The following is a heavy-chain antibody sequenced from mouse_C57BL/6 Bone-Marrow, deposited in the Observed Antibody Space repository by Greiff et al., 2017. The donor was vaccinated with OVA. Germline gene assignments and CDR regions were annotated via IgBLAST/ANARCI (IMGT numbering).Heavy chain of an antibody. D-gene: IGHD3-1*01. CDR3: ARISSGYFAY. J-gene: IGHJ2*01. V-gene: IGHV1-7*01. CDR2: INPSTGYT. CDR1: GYTFTSYW. Sequence: QVQLKESGAELAKPGASVKMSCKASGYTFTSYWMHWVKQRPGQGLEWIGYINPSTGYTEYNQKFKDKATLTADKSSSTAYMQLSSLTSEDSAVYYCARISSGYFAYWGQGTTLTVSS.